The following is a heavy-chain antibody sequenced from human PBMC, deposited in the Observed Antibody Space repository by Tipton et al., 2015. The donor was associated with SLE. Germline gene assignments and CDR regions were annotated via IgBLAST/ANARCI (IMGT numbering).Heavy chain of an antibody. V-gene: IGHV4-61*09. CDR3: ARGAGAGYSSSWYTFDY. Sequence: LRLSCTVSGGSIISGSNYWNWIRQSAGKGLEWIGHIYFIGSTNYNPSLKSRVTISVDTSKNQFSLKLSSVTAADTAVYYCARGAGAGYSSSWYTFDYWGQGTLVTVSS. CDR2: IYFIGST. CDR1: GGSIISGSNY. D-gene: IGHD6-13*01. J-gene: IGHJ4*02.